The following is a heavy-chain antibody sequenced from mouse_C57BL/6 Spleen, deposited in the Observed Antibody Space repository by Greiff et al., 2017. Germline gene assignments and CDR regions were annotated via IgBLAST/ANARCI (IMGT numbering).Heavy chain of an antibody. D-gene: IGHD1-1*01. CDR3: ARHPLYYGSSYNY. CDR2: ISGGGGNT. Sequence: DVHLVESGGGLVKPGGSLKLSCAASGFTFSSYTMSWVRQTPEKRLEWVATISGGGGNTYYPDSVKGRFTISRDNAKNTLYLQMSSLRSEDTALYYCARHPLYYGSSYNYWGQGTTLTVSS. CDR1: GFTFSSYT. J-gene: IGHJ2*01. V-gene: IGHV5-9*01.